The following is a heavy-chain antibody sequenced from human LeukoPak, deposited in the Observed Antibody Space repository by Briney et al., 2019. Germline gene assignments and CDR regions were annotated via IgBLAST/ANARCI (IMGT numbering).Heavy chain of an antibody. V-gene: IGHV3-23*01. CDR3: AKGSGGSCYSGIDY. CDR1: GFTFSGYA. CDR2: ISGCGIT. Sequence: GGSLRLSCATSGFTFSGYAMNWVRQAPGKGLEWVSGISGCGITYYPNSVKGRFTISRDNSKNTLYLQMDSLRAEDTAVYYCAKGSGGSCYSGIDYWGQGTLVTVSS. D-gene: IGHD2-15*01. J-gene: IGHJ4*02.